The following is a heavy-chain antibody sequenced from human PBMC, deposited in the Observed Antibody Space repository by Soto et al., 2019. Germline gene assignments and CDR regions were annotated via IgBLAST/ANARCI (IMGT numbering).Heavy chain of an antibody. CDR1: GGSISSSNW. CDR2: IYHSGST. Sequence: PSETLSLTCAVSGGSISSSNWWSWVRQPPGKGLEWIGEIYHSGSTNYNPSLKSRVTISVDKSKNQFSLKLSSVTAADTAVYYCARAPNYDIFTGSLHYYYGMDVWGQVTTVTVSS. J-gene: IGHJ6*02. V-gene: IGHV4-4*02. CDR3: ARAPNYDIFTGSLHYYYGMDV. D-gene: IGHD3-9*01.